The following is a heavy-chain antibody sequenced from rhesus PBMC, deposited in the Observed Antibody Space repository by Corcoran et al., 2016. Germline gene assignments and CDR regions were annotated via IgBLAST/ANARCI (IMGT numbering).Heavy chain of an antibody. J-gene: IGHJ6*01. Sequence: QVTLKESGPALVKPTQTLTLTCTFSGFSLSTSGMGVGWIRQPPGKAQEWLASIYWDDDKYYSTSLKSRITISKDTSNNQVVLTMTNMDPVDTATYYCARVTVTTPHYGLDSWGQGVVVTVSS. CDR2: IYWDDDK. CDR3: ARVTVTTPHYGLDS. D-gene: IGHD4-23*01. V-gene: IGHV2S1*01. CDR1: GFSLSTSGMG.